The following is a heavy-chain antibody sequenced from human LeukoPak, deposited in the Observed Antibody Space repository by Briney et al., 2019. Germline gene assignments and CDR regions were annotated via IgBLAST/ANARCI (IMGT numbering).Heavy chain of an antibody. D-gene: IGHD2-21*02. V-gene: IGHV4-59*01. CDR2: IYSRGTT. J-gene: IGHJ3*01. CDR3: ARVTRTHDAFDV. Sequence: PSETLSLTCTVSGDSINSYFWTWIRQPPGKGLEWLGYIYSRGTTAYNPSLESRLTMSTDTSKNQFSLTLRSVTTADTAVYFCARVTRTHDAFDVRGQPIMVTVSS. CDR1: GDSINSYF.